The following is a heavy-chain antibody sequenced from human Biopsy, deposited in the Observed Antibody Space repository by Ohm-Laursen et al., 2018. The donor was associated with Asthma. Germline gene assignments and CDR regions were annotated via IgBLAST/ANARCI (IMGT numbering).Heavy chain of an antibody. Sequence: SLRLSCTATGFTFSSYGMHWVRQAPGKGLEWVAVISYDGSNKYYADSVKGRFTISRDNSKNTLYLQMNSLRAEDTAVYYCAKDTEGRYDFWSGLSYNYYGMDVWGQGTTVTVSS. CDR1: GFTFSSYG. V-gene: IGHV3-30*18. J-gene: IGHJ6*02. CDR3: AKDTEGRYDFWSGLSYNYYGMDV. CDR2: ISYDGSNK. D-gene: IGHD3-3*01.